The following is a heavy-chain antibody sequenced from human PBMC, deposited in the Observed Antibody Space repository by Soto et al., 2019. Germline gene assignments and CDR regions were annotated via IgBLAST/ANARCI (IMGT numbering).Heavy chain of an antibody. CDR1: GGTFSSYT. CDR3: ARGRRGWRHRLDY. V-gene: IGHV1-69*02. Sequence: QVQLVQSGAEVKKPGSSVKVSCKASGGTFSSYTISWVRQAPGQGLEWMGRIIPILGIANYAQKFQGRVTITADKSTSTAYMELSSLRSEDTAVYYCARGRRGWRHRLDYWGQGTLVTVSS. J-gene: IGHJ4*02. D-gene: IGHD3-10*01. CDR2: IIPILGIA.